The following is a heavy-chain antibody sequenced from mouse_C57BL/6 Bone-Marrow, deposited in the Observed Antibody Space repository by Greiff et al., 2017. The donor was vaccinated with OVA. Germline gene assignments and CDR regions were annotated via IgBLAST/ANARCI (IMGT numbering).Heavy chain of an antibody. Sequence: EVHLVESGGDLVKPGGSLKLSCAASGFTFSSYGMSWVRQTPDKRLEWVATISSGGSYTYYPDSVKGRFTISRDNAKNTLYLQMSSLKSEDTAMYYCARHLGGNYVHWYFDVWGTGTTVTVSS. CDR3: ARHLGGNYVHWYFDV. D-gene: IGHD2-1*01. CDR2: ISSGGSYT. CDR1: GFTFSSYG. V-gene: IGHV5-6*01. J-gene: IGHJ1*03.